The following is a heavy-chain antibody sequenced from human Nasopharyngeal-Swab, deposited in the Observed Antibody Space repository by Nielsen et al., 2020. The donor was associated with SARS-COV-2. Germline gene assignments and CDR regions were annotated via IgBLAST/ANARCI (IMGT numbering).Heavy chain of an antibody. CDR3: TRPIYCSSTSCSDV. J-gene: IGHJ6*04. CDR2: IRSKANSYAT. D-gene: IGHD2-2*01. CDR1: GFTFSGSA. Sequence: GESLKISCAASGFTFSGSAMHRVRQASGKGLEWVGRIRSKANSYATAYAASVKGRFTISRDDSKNTAYLQMNSLKTEDTAVYYCTRPIYCSSTSCSDVWGKGTTVTVSS. V-gene: IGHV3-73*01.